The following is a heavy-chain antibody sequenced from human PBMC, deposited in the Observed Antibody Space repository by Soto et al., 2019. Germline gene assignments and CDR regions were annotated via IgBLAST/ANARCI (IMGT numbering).Heavy chain of an antibody. CDR1: HGSIGSHY. CDR3: ARSVAVAGKHFTWSFDD. D-gene: IGHD6-19*01. CDR2: ISNTGST. V-gene: IGHV4-59*11. Sequence: NPSETLSLTCTVSHGSIGSHYWSWIRQPPGKGLEWIAYISNTGSTNYNPSLKRRVSISVDTSKNQFSLKVTSVTAADTAVYYCARSVAVAGKHFTWSFDDWGQGSLVTVSS. J-gene: IGHJ4*02.